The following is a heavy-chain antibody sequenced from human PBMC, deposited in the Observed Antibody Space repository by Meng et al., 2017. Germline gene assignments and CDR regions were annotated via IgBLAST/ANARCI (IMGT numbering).Heavy chain of an antibody. CDR3: ARDFDY. CDR1: GFIFSKYE. Sequence: VQGVVFGGDVVPPGRSLTLACAASGFIFSKYEMHWVRQAPGKGLEWVACITKDGSRKYYLGSVRGRFTISRDNSKNTLYLEMNSLRSEDTALYYCARDFDYWGQGTLVTVSS. J-gene: IGHJ4*02. V-gene: IGHV3-30*16. CDR2: ITKDGSRK.